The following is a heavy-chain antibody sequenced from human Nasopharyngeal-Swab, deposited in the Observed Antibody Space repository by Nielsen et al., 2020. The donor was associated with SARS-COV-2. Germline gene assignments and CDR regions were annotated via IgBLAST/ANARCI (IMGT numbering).Heavy chain of an antibody. CDR3: ASLKVGITIFGVVTDRLLDY. J-gene: IGHJ4*02. Sequence: WIRQPPGKGLEWIGYIYYSGSTYYNPSLKSRVTISVDTSKNQFSLKLSSVTAADTAVYYCASLKVGITIFGVVTDRLLDYWGQGTLVTVSS. D-gene: IGHD3-3*01. CDR2: IYYSGST. V-gene: IGHV4-30-4*01.